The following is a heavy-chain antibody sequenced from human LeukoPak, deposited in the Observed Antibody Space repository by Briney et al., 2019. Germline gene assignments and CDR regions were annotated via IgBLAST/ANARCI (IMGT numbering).Heavy chain of an antibody. CDR2: ISSSSSYI. V-gene: IGHV3-21*04. Sequence: PGGSLRLSCAASGFTFSSYSMNWVRQAPGKGLEWVSSISSSSSYIYYADSVKGRFTISRDNDKNSLYLQMNSLRAEDTAVYYCAKDFEGITGTRGSFDYWGQGTLVTVSS. CDR3: AKDFEGITGTRGSFDY. J-gene: IGHJ4*02. D-gene: IGHD1-20*01. CDR1: GFTFSSYS.